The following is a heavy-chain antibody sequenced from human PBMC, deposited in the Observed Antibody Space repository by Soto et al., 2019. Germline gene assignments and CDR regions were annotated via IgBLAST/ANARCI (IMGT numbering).Heavy chain of an antibody. D-gene: IGHD2-2*01. Sequence: TSETLSLTCTVSGGSISSGGYYWSWIRQHPGKGLEWIGYIYYSGSTYYNPSLKSRVTISVDTSKNQYSLKLSSVTAADTAVYYCARSNCSSTSCSYWFDPWGQGTLVTVSS. CDR1: GGSISSGGYY. CDR3: ARSNCSSTSCSYWFDP. V-gene: IGHV4-31*03. CDR2: IYYSGST. J-gene: IGHJ5*02.